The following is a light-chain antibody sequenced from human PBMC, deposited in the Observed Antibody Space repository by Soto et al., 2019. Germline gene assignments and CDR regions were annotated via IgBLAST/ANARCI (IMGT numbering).Light chain of an antibody. J-gene: IGKJ1*01. CDR2: DAS. V-gene: IGKV3-15*01. CDR1: QSVSSN. CDR3: QQYDNWPTWT. Sequence: EIVMTQSPATLSVSPGERATLSCRASQSVSSNLGWYQHKPGQAPRLLIYDASTRATGIPARFTGSGSGTEFTLTITSLQSEDFAVYYCQQYDNWPTWTFGQGTKVEIK.